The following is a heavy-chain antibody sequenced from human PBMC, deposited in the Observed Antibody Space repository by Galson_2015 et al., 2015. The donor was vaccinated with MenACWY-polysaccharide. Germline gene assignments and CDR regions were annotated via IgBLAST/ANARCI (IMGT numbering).Heavy chain of an antibody. J-gene: IGHJ4*02. D-gene: IGHD3-16*01. CDR1: GFNFNNHG. CDR3: ARALWGITVDD. V-gene: IGHV3-33*01. CDR2: IWYDGSKE. Sequence: SLRLSCAASGFNFNNHGMHWVRQAPGKGLEWVTLIWYDGSKEYYAGSVKGRFTISKDNSENTVYLQMNSLRAEDTAVYYCARALWGITVDDWGQGTLVAVSS.